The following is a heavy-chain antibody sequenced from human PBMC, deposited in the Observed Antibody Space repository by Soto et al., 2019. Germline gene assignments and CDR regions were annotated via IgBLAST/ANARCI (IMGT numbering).Heavy chain of an antibody. J-gene: IGHJ6*02. Sequence: GRSLRLSCAVSGFTFTNYDMSWVRLPPGQGLEWVATIPGSGGHIFHPGFAAGAQGRFTLSRDHSTETLYLQIDSLSASDTAVYYYTKEIASDYGDMDIWGQGTTVTVSS. V-gene: IGHV3-23*01. D-gene: IGHD4-17*01. CDR1: GFTFTNYD. CDR3: TKEIASDYGDMDI. CDR2: IPGSGGHI.